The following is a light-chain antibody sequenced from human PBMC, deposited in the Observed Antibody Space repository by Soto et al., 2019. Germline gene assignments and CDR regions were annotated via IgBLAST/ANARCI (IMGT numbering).Light chain of an antibody. Sequence: QSALTQPASVSGSPGQSITISCTGTSSDVGSYNLVSWYQQHPGKAPKLMIYEGSKRPSGVSNRLSGSKSGNTASLTISGLHAEDEADYYCCSDAGSSNVVFGGGTKLTVL. CDR2: EGS. V-gene: IGLV2-23*01. CDR1: SSDVGSYNL. J-gene: IGLJ2*01. CDR3: CSDAGSSNVV.